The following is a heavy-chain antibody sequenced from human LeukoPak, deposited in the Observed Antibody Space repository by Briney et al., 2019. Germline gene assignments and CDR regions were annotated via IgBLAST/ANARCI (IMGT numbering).Heavy chain of an antibody. Sequence: PGGSLRLSCAASGFSFSVYWMHWVRQAPGKGPMWVSRIKTDGSITDYADFVKGRFTISRDNAKNTLYLQMNSLRAEDTAVYYCARGITSGPRRYDVRNFDYWGQGTPVTVSS. J-gene: IGHJ4*02. CDR2: IKTDGSIT. D-gene: IGHD3-3*01. V-gene: IGHV3-74*01. CDR1: GFSFSVYW. CDR3: ARGITSGPRRYDVRNFDY.